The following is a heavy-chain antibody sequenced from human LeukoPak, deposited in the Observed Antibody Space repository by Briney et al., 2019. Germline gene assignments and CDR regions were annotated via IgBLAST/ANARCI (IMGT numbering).Heavy chain of an antibody. Sequence: SETLSLTCTVSGVSISSSNSYWGWIRQPPGKGLEWIGSIYYSGSTNYNPSLKSRVTISVDKSKNQFSLKLSSVTAADTAVYYCARMAAAGTFMDYWGQGTLVTVSS. CDR1: GVSISSSNSY. D-gene: IGHD6-13*01. CDR2: IYYSGST. J-gene: IGHJ4*02. CDR3: ARMAAAGTFMDY. V-gene: IGHV4-39*07.